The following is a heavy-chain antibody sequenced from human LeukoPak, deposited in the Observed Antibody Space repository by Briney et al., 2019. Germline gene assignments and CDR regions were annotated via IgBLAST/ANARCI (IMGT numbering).Heavy chain of an antibody. J-gene: IGHJ4*02. D-gene: IGHD2-15*01. CDR3: ASFRWAVGFEY. Sequence: SETLSLTCAVYGGSFSGYYWSYIRQTPGNGLEWIGEVSHSGGTNDNPSLKSRLTISGDTSKNQFSLKLNSVTAADTAVYYCASFRWAVGFEYWDQGTLVTVSS. CDR1: GGSFSGYY. CDR2: VSHSGGT. V-gene: IGHV4-34*01.